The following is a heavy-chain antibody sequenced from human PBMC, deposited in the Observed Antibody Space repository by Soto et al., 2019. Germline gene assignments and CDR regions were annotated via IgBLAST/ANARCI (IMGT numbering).Heavy chain of an antibody. CDR1: GGTFSSYA. J-gene: IGHJ5*02. D-gene: IGHD6-13*01. Sequence: QVQLVQSGAEVKKPGSSVKVSCKASGGTFSSYAITWVRQAPGQGLEWMGGIIPIFGTANYAQKFQGRVTITADESTSTAYMELSSLRSEDTAVYYCARDGSRREQQRRKQPYNWFDPWGQGTLVTVSS. V-gene: IGHV1-69*01. CDR2: IIPIFGTA. CDR3: ARDGSRREQQRRKQPYNWFDP.